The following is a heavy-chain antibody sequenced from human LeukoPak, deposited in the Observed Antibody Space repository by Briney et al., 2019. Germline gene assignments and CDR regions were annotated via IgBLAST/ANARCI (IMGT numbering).Heavy chain of an antibody. J-gene: IGHJ6*03. CDR3: AKTRIPKTGDYYYYMDV. V-gene: IGHV3-30*18. Sequence: PGGSLRLSCAASGFTFSSYGMHWVRQAPGKGLEWVAVISYDGSNKYYADSVKGRFTISRDNSKNTLYLQMNSLRAEDTAVYYCAKTRIPKTGDYYYYMDVWGKGTTVTVSS. D-gene: IGHD1-26*01. CDR2: ISYDGSNK. CDR1: GFTFSSYG.